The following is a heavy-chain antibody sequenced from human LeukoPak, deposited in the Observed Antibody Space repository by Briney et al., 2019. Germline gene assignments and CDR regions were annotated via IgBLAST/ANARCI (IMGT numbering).Heavy chain of an antibody. CDR2: IWGSGADT. D-gene: IGHD4-17*01. CDR1: GFIFSKYA. CDR3: GRDPNGDYVGAFEF. V-gene: IGHV3-23*01. J-gene: IGHJ3*01. Sequence: GGSLRLSCAASGFIFSKYALVWVRQAPGKGLKWVSGIWGSGADTRYADAVKGRFTISRDNSKNTLYLQMNSLGADDTAVYYCGRDPNGDYVGAFEFWGQGTMVTVSS.